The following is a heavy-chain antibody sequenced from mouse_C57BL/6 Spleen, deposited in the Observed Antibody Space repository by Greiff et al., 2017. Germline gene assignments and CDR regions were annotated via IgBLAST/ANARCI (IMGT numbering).Heavy chain of an antibody. V-gene: IGHV1-39*01. CDR3: ARIGGYYVEGFAY. CDR1: GYSFTDYN. Sequence: EVQLQQSGPELVKPGASVKISCKASGYSFTDYNMNWVKQSNGKSLEWIGVINPNYGTTSYNQKFKGKATVTVDKSSSTAYMQLNSLASEDSAVYYGARIGGYYVEGFAYWGQGTLVTVSA. D-gene: IGHD2-3*01. J-gene: IGHJ3*01. CDR2: INPNYGTT.